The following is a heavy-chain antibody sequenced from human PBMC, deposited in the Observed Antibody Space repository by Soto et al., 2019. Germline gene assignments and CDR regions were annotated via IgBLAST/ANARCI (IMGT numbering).Heavy chain of an antibody. CDR3: ARDGRNGGYFDY. D-gene: IGHD2-8*01. CDR1: GCTFNSYG. Sequence: QVQLVQSGAEVKKPGASVKVSCKASGCTFNSYGISWVRQAPGQGLEWMGWISVYNGNTNYAQKVQGRATMTTETSTSTAYMELRSLSSDDTAVYYGARDGRNGGYFDYWGQGTVVTVSS. CDR2: ISVYNGNT. V-gene: IGHV1-18*01. J-gene: IGHJ4*02.